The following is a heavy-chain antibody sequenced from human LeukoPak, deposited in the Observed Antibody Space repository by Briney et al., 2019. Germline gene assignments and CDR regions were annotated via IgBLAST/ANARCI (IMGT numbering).Heavy chain of an antibody. D-gene: IGHD5/OR15-5a*01. J-gene: IGHJ4*02. CDR3: AKDVSLDY. V-gene: IGHV3-33*06. Sequence: GGSLRLSCAASGFSFSDFGMHWVRQAPGKGLEWVAVIWYDGSNKYYADSVKGRFTISRDNSKNTLYLQMNSLRAEDTALYYCAKDVSLDYWGQGTLVTVSS. CDR1: GFSFSDFG. CDR2: IWYDGSNK.